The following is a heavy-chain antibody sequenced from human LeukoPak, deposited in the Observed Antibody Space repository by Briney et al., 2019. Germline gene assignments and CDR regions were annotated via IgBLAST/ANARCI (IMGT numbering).Heavy chain of an antibody. V-gene: IGHV3-23*01. D-gene: IGHD6-19*01. CDR2: ISGNEDNT. CDR3: AKAQYTSVWSSALGY. CDR1: GFTFSNYA. Sequence: GGSLRLPCAASGFTFSNYAMSWVRQAPGKGLEWVSVISGNEDNTYYADSVKGRFTISRDNSKNTLYLQMNSLRAEDSALYYCAKAQYTSVWSSALGYWGQGTLVTVSS. J-gene: IGHJ4*02.